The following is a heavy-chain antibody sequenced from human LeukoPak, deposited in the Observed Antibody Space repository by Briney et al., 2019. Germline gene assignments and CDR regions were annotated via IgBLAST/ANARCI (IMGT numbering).Heavy chain of an antibody. Sequence: GGSLRLSCAASGFTFSDYYMSWIRQAPGKGLEWVSYISSSGSTIYYADSVKGRFTISRDNAKNSLYLQMNSLRAEDTAVYYCARDFPYYGSGKDYYGMDVWGQGTTVTVSS. V-gene: IGHV3-11*01. CDR2: ISSSGSTI. J-gene: IGHJ6*02. CDR1: GFTFSDYY. CDR3: ARDFPYYGSGKDYYGMDV. D-gene: IGHD3-10*01.